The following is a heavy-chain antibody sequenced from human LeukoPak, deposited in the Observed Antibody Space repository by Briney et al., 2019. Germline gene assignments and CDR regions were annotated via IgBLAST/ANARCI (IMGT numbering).Heavy chain of an antibody. V-gene: IGHV4-59*01. CDR3: ARGAGRFGGDGYSPDS. CDR1: GDSISSNY. J-gene: IGHJ4*02. Sequence: SETLSLTCSVSGDSISSNYWSWIRQPPGKGLEWIGYMYNSGSTNYNPSLKSRVTISVDTSKNQFSLMLSSVTAADTAVYFCARGAGRFGGDGYSPDSWGQGTLVTVSS. D-gene: IGHD2-21*02. CDR2: MYNSGST.